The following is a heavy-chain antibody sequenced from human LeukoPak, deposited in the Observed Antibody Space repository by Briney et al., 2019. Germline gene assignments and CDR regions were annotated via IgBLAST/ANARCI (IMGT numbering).Heavy chain of an antibody. CDR2: IYPSDSDT. CDR3: ARRYDSSGHYYDY. Sequence: GESLKISCKGSGYSFTSYWIGWVRQMPGKGLEWMGIIYPSDSDTRYSPSFQGQVTISADKSISTAYLQWSSLKASDTAMYYCARRYDSSGHYYDYWGQGTLVTISS. J-gene: IGHJ4*02. CDR1: GYSFTSYW. V-gene: IGHV5-51*01. D-gene: IGHD3-22*01.